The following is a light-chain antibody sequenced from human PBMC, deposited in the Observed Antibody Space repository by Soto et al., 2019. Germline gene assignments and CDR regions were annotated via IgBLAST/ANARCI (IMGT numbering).Light chain of an antibody. Sequence: DIQMTQSPSTLPASVGDRVTITCRASQSISTWLAWYQQQPGKAPKLLIYKASSLQSGVPSRFSGSGSGTQFTLTINALQPDDFATYYCQQYDSYPYTFGQGTQLEIK. CDR3: QQYDSYPYT. CDR1: QSISTW. J-gene: IGKJ2*01. CDR2: KAS. V-gene: IGKV1-5*03.